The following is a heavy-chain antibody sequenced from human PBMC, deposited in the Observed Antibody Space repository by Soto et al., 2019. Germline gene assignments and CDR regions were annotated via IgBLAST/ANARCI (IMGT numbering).Heavy chain of an antibody. Sequence: SENLSLTCTVSGGSISSGDYYWSWIRQPPGKGLEWIGYIYYSGSTYYNPSLKSRVTISVDTSKNQFSLKLSSVTAADTAVYYCARGFRRGTYYYFDDWGQGTLVTVSS. D-gene: IGHD1-1*01. CDR1: GGSISSGDYY. CDR3: ARGFRRGTYYYFDD. CDR2: IYYSGST. J-gene: IGHJ4*02. V-gene: IGHV4-30-4*01.